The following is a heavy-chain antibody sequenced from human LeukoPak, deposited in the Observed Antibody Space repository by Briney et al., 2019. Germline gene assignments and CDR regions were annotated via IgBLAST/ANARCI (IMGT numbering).Heavy chain of an antibody. D-gene: IGHD1-26*01. Sequence: SETLSLTCTVSGVSISSSSYYWGWIRQPPGKGLEWIGSIYYSGSTYYNPSLKSRVTISVDTSKNQFSLKLSSATAADTAVYYCARIVGASDYWGQGTLVTVSS. V-gene: IGHV4-39*01. CDR1: GVSISSSSYY. CDR3: ARIVGASDY. J-gene: IGHJ4*02. CDR2: IYYSGST.